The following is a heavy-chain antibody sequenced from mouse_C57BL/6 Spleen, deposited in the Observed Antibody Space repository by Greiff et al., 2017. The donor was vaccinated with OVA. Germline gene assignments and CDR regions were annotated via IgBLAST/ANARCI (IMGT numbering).Heavy chain of an antibody. CDR2: IDPSDSYT. V-gene: IGHV1-69*01. D-gene: IGHD4-1*01. J-gene: IGHJ4*01. CDR3: GRESLGAMDY. Sequence: QVQLQQPGAELVMPGASVKLSCKASGYTFTSYWMHWVKQRPGQGLEWIGEIDPSDSYTNYNQKFKGKSTLTADKSSSTAYMRLSSLTYEDSAVYYCGRESLGAMDYWGQGTSVTVAS. CDR1: GYTFTSYW.